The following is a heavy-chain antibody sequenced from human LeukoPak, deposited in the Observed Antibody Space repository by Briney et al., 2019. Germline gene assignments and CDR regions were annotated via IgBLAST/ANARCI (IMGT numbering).Heavy chain of an antibody. CDR1: GYTFTGYY. CDR3: ARVYYGPNDY. D-gene: IGHD3-22*01. J-gene: IGHJ4*02. CDR2: ISAYNGNT. Sequence: GASVKVSCKASGYTFTGYYMHWVRQAPGQGLEWMGWISAYNGNTNYAQKLQGRVTMTTDTSTSTAYMELRSLRSDDTAVYYCARVYYGPNDYWGQGTLVTVSS. V-gene: IGHV1-18*04.